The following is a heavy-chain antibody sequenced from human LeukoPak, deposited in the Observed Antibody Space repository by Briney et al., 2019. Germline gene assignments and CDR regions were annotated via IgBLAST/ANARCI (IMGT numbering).Heavy chain of an antibody. CDR2: IYYSGST. Sequence: SETLSLTCTVSGGSISSGGYYWSWIRQPPGKGLEWIAYIYYSGSTYYNPSLKSRITISVDTSKNQFSLKLSSVTAADTAVYYCARALPGGNWFDPWGQGTLVTVSS. V-gene: IGHV4-31*03. CDR1: GGSISSGGYY. CDR3: ARALPGGNWFDP. J-gene: IGHJ5*02. D-gene: IGHD4-23*01.